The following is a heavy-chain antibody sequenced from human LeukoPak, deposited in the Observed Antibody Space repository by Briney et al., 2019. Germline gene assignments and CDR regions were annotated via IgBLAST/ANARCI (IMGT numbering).Heavy chain of an antibody. J-gene: IGHJ3*01. CDR1: GYSFTDYW. V-gene: IGHV5-51*01. D-gene: IGHD2-21*02. Sequence: GESLKISCKASGYSFTDYWIGWVRQMPGKGLEWMGIIYPGNSDTGYSPSFQGQVTISVDKSITTAYLQWSSLKASDTAMYYCASPQAAYCGGDCYSPWGQGTKDTVSS. CDR3: ASPQAAYCGGDCYSP. CDR2: IYPGNSDT.